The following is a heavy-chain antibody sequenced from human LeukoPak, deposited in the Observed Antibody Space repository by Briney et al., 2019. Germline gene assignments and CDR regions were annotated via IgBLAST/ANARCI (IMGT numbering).Heavy chain of an antibody. V-gene: IGHV3-30-3*01. J-gene: IGHJ5*02. CDR1: GFTFSSYA. CDR3: ARGVVVPAAIGS. D-gene: IGHD2-2*02. Sequence: GGSLRLSCAASGFTFSSYAMHWVRQAPGKGLEWVAVISYDGSNKYYADSVKGRFTISRDNSKNTLYLQMNSLRAEDTAVYYCARGVVVPAAIGSWGQGTLVTVSS. CDR2: ISYDGSNK.